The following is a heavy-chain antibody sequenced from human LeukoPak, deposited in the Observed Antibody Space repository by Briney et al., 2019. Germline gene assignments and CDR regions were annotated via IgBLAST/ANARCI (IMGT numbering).Heavy chain of an antibody. V-gene: IGHV3-48*03. Sequence: GGSLRLSCAASGFTFSSYEMKWVRQAPGKGLEWVSYISSSGSTIYYADSVKGRFTVSRDNAKNSLYLQMNSLRAEDTAVYYCARAGSSGWYYFDYWGQGTLVTVSS. CDR2: ISSSGSTI. D-gene: IGHD6-19*01. CDR1: GFTFSSYE. J-gene: IGHJ4*02. CDR3: ARAGSSGWYYFDY.